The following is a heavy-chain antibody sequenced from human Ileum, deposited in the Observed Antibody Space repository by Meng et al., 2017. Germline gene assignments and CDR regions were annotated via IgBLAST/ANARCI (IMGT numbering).Heavy chain of an antibody. CDR2: ISGSGFNI. V-gene: IGHV3-23*01. J-gene: IGHJ4*02. D-gene: IGHD4-23*01. CDR1: GFTFNRYT. CDR3: AKDLTTLAD. Sequence: GGSLRLSCAASGFTFNRYTMSWVRQAPGKGLAWVSSISGSGFNIFYADSVKGRFTISRDNSKNTLYLQMNNLRAEDTAVYYCAKDLTTLADWGQGSLVTVSS.